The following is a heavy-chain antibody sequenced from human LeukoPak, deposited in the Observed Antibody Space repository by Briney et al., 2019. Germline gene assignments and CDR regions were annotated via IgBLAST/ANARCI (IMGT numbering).Heavy chain of an antibody. J-gene: IGHJ6*03. Sequence: PGGSLRLSCAASGFTFSSYAMHWVRQAPGKGLEWVAVISYDGSNKYYADSVKGRFTISRDNSKNTLYLQMNSLRAEDTAVYYCARDAMPVVIGTYYYYYYMDVWGKGTTVTVSS. CDR3: ARDAMPVVIGTYYYYYYMDV. CDR2: ISYDGSNK. D-gene: IGHD2-21*01. CDR1: GFTFSSYA. V-gene: IGHV3-30-3*01.